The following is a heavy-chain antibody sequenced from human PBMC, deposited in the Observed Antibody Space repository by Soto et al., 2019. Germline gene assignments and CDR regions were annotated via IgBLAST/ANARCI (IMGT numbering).Heavy chain of an antibody. J-gene: IGHJ6*02. V-gene: IGHV3-73*02. CDR3: TDTLLANCSGGKCHGVYYYYGMDV. Sequence: EVQLVESGGGLVQPGESLKLSCAASGFTFRGSAMHWVRQASGKGLEWVGRIRTKANSYATAYAASVQGRFTISRGDSQSTAYPQRNSLNTDDTAVSYCTDTLLANCSGGKCHGVYYYYGMDVWGQGTAVSVSS. CDR2: IRTKANSYAT. CDR1: GFTFRGSA. D-gene: IGHD2-15*01.